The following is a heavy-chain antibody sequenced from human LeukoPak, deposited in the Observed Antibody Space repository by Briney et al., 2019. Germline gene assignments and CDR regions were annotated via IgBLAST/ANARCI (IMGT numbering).Heavy chain of an antibody. D-gene: IGHD6-19*01. CDR2: IYTSGST. V-gene: IGHV4-61*02. J-gene: IGHJ4*02. CDR3: ARDLVAVAGTEYYFDY. Sequence: PSQTLSLTRTVYGGSISSGSYYWSWIRQPAGKGLEWIGRIYTSGSTNYNPSLKSRITISVDTSKNQFSLKLSSVTAADAAVYYCARDLVAVAGTEYYFDYWGQGTLVTVSS. CDR1: GGSISSGSYY.